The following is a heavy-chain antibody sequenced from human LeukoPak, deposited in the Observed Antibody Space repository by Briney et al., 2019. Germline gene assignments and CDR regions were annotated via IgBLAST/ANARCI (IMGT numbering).Heavy chain of an antibody. Sequence: SETLSLTCTVSGGSISSYYWSWIRQPPGKGVEWIGYIYYSGSTNYNPSLKSRVTISVDTSKNQFSLKLSSVTAADTAVYYCARHTIAVAGTFNYWGQGTLVTVSS. CDR3: ARHTIAVAGTFNY. CDR2: IYYSGST. J-gene: IGHJ4*02. D-gene: IGHD6-19*01. V-gene: IGHV4-59*01. CDR1: GGSISSYY.